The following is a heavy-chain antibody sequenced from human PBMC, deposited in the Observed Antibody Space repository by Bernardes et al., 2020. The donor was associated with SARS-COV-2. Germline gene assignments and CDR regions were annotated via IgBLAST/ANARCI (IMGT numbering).Heavy chain of an antibody. D-gene: IGHD1-1*01. J-gene: IGHJ6*02. CDR2: ISAYNGNT. V-gene: IGHV1-18*01. Sequence: ASVKVSCKASGYTFTSYGISWVRQAPGQGLEWMGWISAYNGNTNYAQKLQGRVTMTTDTSTSTAYMELRSLRSDDTAVYYCARDATTGTTGGYYYYYYGMDVWGQGTTVTVSS. CDR3: ARDATTGTTGGYYYYYYGMDV. CDR1: GYTFTSYG.